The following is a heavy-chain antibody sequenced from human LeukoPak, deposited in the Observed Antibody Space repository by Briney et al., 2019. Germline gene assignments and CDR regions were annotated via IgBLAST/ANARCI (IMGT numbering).Heavy chain of an antibody. CDR2: IYPSGST. Sequence: PSETLSLTCSVSGYSISSGYFWGWVRQPPGKGLEWIATIYPSGSTYYNPSLKSRVTMSVDTSKNQFSLKLSSVTAADTAVYYCARHAGGISATGTRPFDYWGQGTLVTVSS. CDR3: ARHAGGISATGTRPFDY. D-gene: IGHD6-13*01. CDR1: GYSISSGYF. V-gene: IGHV4-38-2*02. J-gene: IGHJ4*02.